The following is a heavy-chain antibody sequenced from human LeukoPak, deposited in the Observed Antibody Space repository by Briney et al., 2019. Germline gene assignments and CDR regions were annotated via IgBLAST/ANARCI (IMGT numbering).Heavy chain of an antibody. V-gene: IGHV6-1*01. Sequence: RSQTLSLTCAISGDSVSSNRAAWNWIRQSPSRGLEWLGRTYYRSRWYNDYAVSVKSRITINPDTSKNQFSLQLNTVTPEDTAVYYCARYRSYSYYFDYWGQGTLVTVSS. CDR2: TYYRSRWYN. CDR3: ARYRSYSYYFDY. CDR1: GDSVSSNRAA. J-gene: IGHJ4*02. D-gene: IGHD1-26*01.